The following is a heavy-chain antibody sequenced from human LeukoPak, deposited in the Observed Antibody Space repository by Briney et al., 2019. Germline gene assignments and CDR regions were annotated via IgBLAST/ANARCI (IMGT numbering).Heavy chain of an antibody. CDR1: GFTVSTNY. Sequence: GGSLRLSCAASGFTVSTNYMSWVRQAPGKGLEWVSFIDSGGATYYADSVKGRFTISRDNSKNTLHLQMNSLRAEDTAVYYCARVWIAAAGSWFGPWGQGTLVTVSS. V-gene: IGHV3-66*01. CDR3: ARVWIAAAGSWFGP. CDR2: IDSGGAT. D-gene: IGHD6-13*01. J-gene: IGHJ5*02.